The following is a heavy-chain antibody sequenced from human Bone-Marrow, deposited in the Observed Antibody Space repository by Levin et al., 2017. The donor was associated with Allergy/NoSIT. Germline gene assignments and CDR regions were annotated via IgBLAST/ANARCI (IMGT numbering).Heavy chain of an antibody. CDR2: TYYRSKWYN. D-gene: IGHD6-6*01. CDR1: GDSVSNNNAS. Sequence: SQTLSLTCAISGDSVSNNNASWNWIRQSPSRGLEWLGRTYYRSKWYNDYAVSVKGRITVNPDTSENQLSLQLNSVTPEDTAVYYCARVEYTSSSGSFDFWGQGTVVTVSS. J-gene: IGHJ3*01. V-gene: IGHV6-1*01. CDR3: ARVEYTSSSGSFDF.